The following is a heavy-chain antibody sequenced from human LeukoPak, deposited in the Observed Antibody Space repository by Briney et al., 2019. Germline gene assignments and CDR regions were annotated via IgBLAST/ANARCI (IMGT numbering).Heavy chain of an antibody. CDR1: SGSFSGYY. CDR3: ARGRVLAVAAAYYFDY. D-gene: IGHD6-19*01. J-gene: IGHJ4*02. CDR2: INHSGST. Sequence: PSETLSLTCAVYSGSFSGYYWSWIRQPPGKGLEWIGEINHSGSTNYNPSLKSRVTISVDTSKNQLSLKLSSVTAADTAVYYCARGRVLAVAAAYYFDYWGQGTLDTVSS. V-gene: IGHV4-34*01.